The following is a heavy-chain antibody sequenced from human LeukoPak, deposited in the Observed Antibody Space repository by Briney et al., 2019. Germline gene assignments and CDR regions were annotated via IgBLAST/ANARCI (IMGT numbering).Heavy chain of an antibody. CDR3: AKDQGELRFDP. V-gene: IGHV3-23*01. Sequence: GASLRLSCGTSGFTFSSYGMTWVRQAPGKGLEWVSSINSSGGIAYYADSVKGRFTISRDNSRNTLFLQMNSLRAEDMAIYYCAKDQGELRFDPWGRGTLVTVSS. J-gene: IGHJ5*02. CDR2: INSSGGIA. CDR1: GFTFSSYG. D-gene: IGHD1-26*01.